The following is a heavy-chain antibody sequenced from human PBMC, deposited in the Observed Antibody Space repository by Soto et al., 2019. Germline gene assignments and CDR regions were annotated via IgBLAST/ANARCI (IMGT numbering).Heavy chain of an antibody. V-gene: IGHV3-30-3*01. CDR2: ISYDVTTR. CDR3: ARDRLQLTITNYYGMDV. Sequence: GGSLRLSCAASGFTFGSYAMHWVRQAPGKGLEWVTIISYDVTTRYYADFVKGRFTISRDNSKNMLYLQMNSLRAEDTAIYYCARDRLQLTITNYYGMDVWGQGTTVTVSS. J-gene: IGHJ6*02. CDR1: GFTFGSYA. D-gene: IGHD5-18*01.